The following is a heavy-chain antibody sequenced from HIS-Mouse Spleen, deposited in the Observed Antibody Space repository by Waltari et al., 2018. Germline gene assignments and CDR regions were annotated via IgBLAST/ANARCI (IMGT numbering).Heavy chain of an antibody. Sequence: QVQLVESGGGVVQPGRSLRLSCAAPGFTFSRYGLHWGRQAPGKGREWVAVIWYDGSNKYYADSVKGRFTISRDNSKNTLYLQMNSLRAEDTAVYYCAKGGYSSSWYPDYWGQGTLVTVSS. CDR1: GFTFSRYG. CDR3: AKGGYSSSWYPDY. CDR2: IWYDGSNK. D-gene: IGHD6-13*01. V-gene: IGHV3-33*06. J-gene: IGHJ4*02.